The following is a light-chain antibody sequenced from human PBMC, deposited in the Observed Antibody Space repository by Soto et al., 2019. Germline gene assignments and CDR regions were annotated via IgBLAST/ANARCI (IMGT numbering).Light chain of an antibody. V-gene: IGKV3-11*01. CDR1: QSLSSN. Sequence: EIVITQAPATLTVSPGARVTHSRTASQSLSSNLAWYQQRPGQAPRLLIHDASHRAAGIPARFSGSGFGTDFTLTISSLEPEDAAVYYCQQRSNWPPITVGQGTRLEIK. CDR2: DAS. CDR3: QQRSNWPPIT. J-gene: IGKJ5*01.